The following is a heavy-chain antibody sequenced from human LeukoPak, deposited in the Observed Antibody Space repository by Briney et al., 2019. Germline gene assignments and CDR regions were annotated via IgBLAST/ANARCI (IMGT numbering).Heavy chain of an antibody. J-gene: IGHJ6*02. CDR2: IHYSGST. V-gene: IGHV4-59*01. CDR1: GGSINSYY. Sequence: SETLSLTCSVSGGSINSYYWNWIRQPPGKGLEWVGYIHYSGSTNYNPSLNSRVTISIDMSQNQFSLNLTSVTAADTAVYYCARDFVGLKSYGMDVWGQGTTVTVSS. D-gene: IGHD3-3*01. CDR3: ARDFVGLKSYGMDV.